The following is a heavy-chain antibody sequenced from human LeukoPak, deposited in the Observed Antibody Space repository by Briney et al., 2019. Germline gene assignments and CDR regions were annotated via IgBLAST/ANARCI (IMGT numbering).Heavy chain of an antibody. CDR1: GGSFSGYY. CDR3: ARASSSSWYVDDAFDI. Sequence: SETLSLTCAVYGGSFSGYYWSWIRQPPGKGLEWIGEINHSGSTNYNPSLKSRVTISVDTSKNQFSLKLSSVTAADTAVYYCARASSSSWYVDDAFDIWGQGTMVTVSS. J-gene: IGHJ3*02. V-gene: IGHV4-34*01. CDR2: INHSGST. D-gene: IGHD6-13*01.